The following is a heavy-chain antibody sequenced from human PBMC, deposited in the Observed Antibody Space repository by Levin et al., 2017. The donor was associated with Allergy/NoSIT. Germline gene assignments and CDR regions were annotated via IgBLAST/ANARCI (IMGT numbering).Heavy chain of an antibody. CDR1: GGSIDSRSSY. V-gene: IGHV4-39*07. J-gene: IGHJ4*02. CDR3: ASPGDDYVSSGSFHF. Sequence: SQTLSLTCIVSGGSIDSRSSYWAWIQQSPGNELEWIGSTFYSGATYYSPSFRRRATISAHTSKNQLSLQLTSMTAPDPAIHYGASPGDDYVSSGSFHFGGRGIQVTV. D-gene: IGHD3-22*01. CDR2: TFYSGAT.